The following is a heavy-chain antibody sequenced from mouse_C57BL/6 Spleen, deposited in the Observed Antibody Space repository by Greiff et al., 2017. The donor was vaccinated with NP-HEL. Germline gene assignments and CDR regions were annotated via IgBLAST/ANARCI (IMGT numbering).Heavy chain of an antibody. CDR3: ARRDSNYAGFAY. D-gene: IGHD2-5*01. CDR2: INPNNGGT. CDR1: GYTFTDYY. V-gene: IGHV1-26*01. J-gene: IGHJ3*01. Sequence: VQLQQSGPELVKPGASVKISCKASGYTFTDYYMNWVKQSHGKSLEWIGDINPNNGGTSYNQKFKGKATLTVDKSSSTAYMELRSLTSEDSAVYYCARRDSNYAGFAYWGQGTLVTVSA.